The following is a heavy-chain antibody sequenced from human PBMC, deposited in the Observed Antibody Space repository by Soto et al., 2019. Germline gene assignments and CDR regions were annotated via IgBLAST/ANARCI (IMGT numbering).Heavy chain of an antibody. V-gene: IGHV4-4*02. CDR1: GGSISSSNW. CDR3: AIPATSDFDY. Sequence: QVQLQDSGPGLVKPSGTLSVTCAVSGGSISSSNWWTWVRQPPGKGLEWIGEIYHSGTTNYNPSLKSRVVISGDRSRNHLSLTLSSVTAADTAVYYCAIPATSDFDYWGRGILVTVSS. D-gene: IGHD4-4*01. CDR2: IYHSGTT. J-gene: IGHJ4*02.